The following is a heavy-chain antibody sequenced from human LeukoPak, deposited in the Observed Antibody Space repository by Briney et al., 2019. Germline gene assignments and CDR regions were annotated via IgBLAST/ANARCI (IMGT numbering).Heavy chain of an antibody. V-gene: IGHV3-23*01. CDR2: ISGSGGST. Sequence: GGTLRLSCAASGFTFSSYGMSWVRQAPGKGLEWGTAISGSGGSTYYADSVKGRFTISRDNSKNTLYLQMNSLRAEDTAVYYCAKVNYYDSSGYDYWGQGTLVTVSS. D-gene: IGHD3-22*01. CDR1: GFTFSSYG. CDR3: AKVNYYDSSGYDY. J-gene: IGHJ4*02.